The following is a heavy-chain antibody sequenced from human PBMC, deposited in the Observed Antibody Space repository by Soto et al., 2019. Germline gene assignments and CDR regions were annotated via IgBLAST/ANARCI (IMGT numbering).Heavy chain of an antibody. CDR1: GFTVSSNY. CDR3: ARGTAGVRGVIVDYYYGMDV. J-gene: IGHJ6*02. V-gene: IGHV3-53*01. CDR2: IYSGGST. Sequence: GGSLRLSCAASGFTVSSNYMSWVRQAPGKGLEWVSFIYSGGSTYYADSVKGRFTISRDNSKNTLYLQMNSLRAEDTAVYYFARGTAGVRGVIVDYYYGMDVWGQGTTVTVS. D-gene: IGHD3-10*01.